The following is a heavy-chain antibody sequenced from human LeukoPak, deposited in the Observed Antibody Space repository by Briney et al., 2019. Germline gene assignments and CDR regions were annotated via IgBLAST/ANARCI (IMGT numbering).Heavy chain of an antibody. CDR3: ARASGYERDAFDI. D-gene: IGHD5-12*01. J-gene: IGHJ3*02. CDR1: GGSISSSSYY. V-gene: IGHV4-39*07. CDR2: IHYSGST. Sequence: SETLSLTCTVSGGSISSSSYYWGWIRQPPGKGLEWIGSIHYSGSTYYNPSLKSRVTISVDTSKNQFSLKLSSVTAADTAVYYCARASGYERDAFDIWGQGTMVTVSS.